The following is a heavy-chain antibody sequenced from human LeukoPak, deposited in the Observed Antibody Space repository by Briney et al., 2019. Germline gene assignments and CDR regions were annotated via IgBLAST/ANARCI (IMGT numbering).Heavy chain of an antibody. CDR2: IFYSGST. CDR1: GGSISTSNYY. V-gene: IGHV4-39*01. D-gene: IGHD6-13*01. Sequence: SETLSLTCTVSGGSISTSNYYWGWIRQPPGKGLEWIGNIFYSGSTYYSPSLKSRVTISVDTSKNQFSLKLSSVTAADTAVYYCARGIAAAGAYAFDIWGQGTMVTVSS. J-gene: IGHJ3*02. CDR3: ARGIAAAGAYAFDI.